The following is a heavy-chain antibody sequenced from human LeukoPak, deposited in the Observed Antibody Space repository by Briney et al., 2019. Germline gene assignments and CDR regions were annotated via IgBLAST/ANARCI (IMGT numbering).Heavy chain of an antibody. D-gene: IGHD6-19*01. CDR1: GGSFSGYY. Sequence: SETLSLTCAVYGGSFSGYYWSWIRQPPGKGLEWIGYIYYSGSTNYNPSLNSRVTISVDTSKNQFSLKLSSVTAADTAVYYCARGGGGEYSSGWYDYWGQGTLVTVSS. V-gene: IGHV4-59*01. CDR2: IYYSGST. J-gene: IGHJ4*02. CDR3: ARGGGGEYSSGWYDY.